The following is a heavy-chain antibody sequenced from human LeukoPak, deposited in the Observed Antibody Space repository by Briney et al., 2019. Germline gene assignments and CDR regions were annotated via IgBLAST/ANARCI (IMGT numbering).Heavy chain of an antibody. CDR1: GGSISSGGYY. CDR3: ARAVSGSSTRDNWFDP. V-gene: IGHV4-31*03. CDR2: IYYSGST. Sequence: SQTLSLTCTVSGGSISSGGYYWSWIRQHSGKGLEWIGYIYYSGSTYYNPSLKSRVTISVDTSKNQFSLKLSSVTAADTAVYYCARAVSGSSTRDNWFDPWGQGTLVTVSS. J-gene: IGHJ5*02. D-gene: IGHD2-2*01.